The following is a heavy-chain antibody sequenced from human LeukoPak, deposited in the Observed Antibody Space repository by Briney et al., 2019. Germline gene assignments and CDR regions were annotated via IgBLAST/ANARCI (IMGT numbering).Heavy chain of an antibody. V-gene: IGHV4-31*03. CDR2: IYYSGRT. CDR3: ARVSGYFDL. Sequence: SETLSLTCTVSGGSISSGGYNWSWIRHHTVKGLEWIGDIYYSGRTYYNPSLKSRVAISVDTSTNQFSLKLSSVTAADTAVYYCARVSGYFDLWGRGTLVTVSS. J-gene: IGHJ2*01. CDR1: GGSISSGGYN.